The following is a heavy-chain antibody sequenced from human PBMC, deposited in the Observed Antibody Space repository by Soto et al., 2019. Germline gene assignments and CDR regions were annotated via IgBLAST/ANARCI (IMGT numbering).Heavy chain of an antibody. CDR3: ARDLGSSWYPEYFQH. V-gene: IGHV3-48*01. Sequence: VGSLRLSCAASGFTFSSYSMNWVRQAPGKGLEWVSYISSSSSTIYYADSVKGRFTISRDNAKNSLYLQMNSLRAEDTAVYYCARDLGSSWYPEYFQHWGQGTLVTVSS. CDR2: ISSSSSTI. D-gene: IGHD6-13*01. J-gene: IGHJ1*01. CDR1: GFTFSSYS.